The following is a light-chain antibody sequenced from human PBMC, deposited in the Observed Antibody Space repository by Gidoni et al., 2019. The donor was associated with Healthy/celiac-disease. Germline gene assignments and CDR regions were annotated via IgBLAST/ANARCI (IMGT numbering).Light chain of an antibody. V-gene: IGKV1-39*01. Sequence: DIQMTQSPSSLSASVGDRVTITCRASQSISSYLNWYQQKPGKAPKLLIYAASSLQRGVPSRFSGSGSGTDFTLTISSLQPEDFATYYCQQSYSTPFLTFXGXTKVEIK. CDR2: AAS. CDR1: QSISSY. J-gene: IGKJ4*01. CDR3: QQSYSTPFLT.